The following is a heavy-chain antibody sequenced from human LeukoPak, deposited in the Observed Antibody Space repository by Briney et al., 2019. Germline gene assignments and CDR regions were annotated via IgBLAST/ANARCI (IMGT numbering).Heavy chain of an antibody. D-gene: IGHD2-21*02. CDR3: ARDQMVVTAIPLDY. J-gene: IGHJ4*02. CDR1: GFTFSRYG. Sequence: PGGSLRLSCAASGFTFSRYGMHRVRQAPGKGLEWLAVIRYDGRNKDYADSVKGRFTISRDNSKNTVFLQMNSLGVEDTAVYYCARDQMVVTAIPLDYWGQGTLVTVSS. V-gene: IGHV3-33*01. CDR2: IRYDGRNK.